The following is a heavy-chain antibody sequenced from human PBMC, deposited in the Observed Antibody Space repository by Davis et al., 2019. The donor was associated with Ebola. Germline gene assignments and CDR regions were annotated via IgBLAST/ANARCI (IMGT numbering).Heavy chain of an antibody. CDR3: ASIAAAGKTVGPSRGY. V-gene: IGHV3-23*01. D-gene: IGHD6-13*01. J-gene: IGHJ4*02. CDR2: ISGSGGST. CDR1: GFTFSSYA. Sequence: PGGSLRLSCAASGFTFSSYAMSWVRQAPGKGLEWVSAISGSGGSTYYADSVKGRFTISRDNAKNSLYLQMNSLRAEDTAVYYCASIAAAGKTVGPSRGYWGQGTLVTVSS.